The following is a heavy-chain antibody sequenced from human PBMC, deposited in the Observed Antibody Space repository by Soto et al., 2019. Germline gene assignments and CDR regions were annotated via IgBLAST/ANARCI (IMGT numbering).Heavy chain of an antibody. J-gene: IGHJ6*02. CDR3: AAAGKGYSYGLDV. CDR1: GFTFTSSA. Sequence: SVKVSCKASGFTFTSSAVQWVRQARGQRLEWIGWIVVGSGNTNYAQKFQERVTITRDMSTSTAYMELSSLRSEDTAVYYCAAAGKGYSYGLDVWGQGTQVTDS. V-gene: IGHV1-58*01. D-gene: IGHD5-18*01. CDR2: IVVGSGNT.